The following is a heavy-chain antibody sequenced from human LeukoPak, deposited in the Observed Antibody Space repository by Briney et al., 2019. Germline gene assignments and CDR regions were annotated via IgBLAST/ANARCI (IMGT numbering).Heavy chain of an antibody. Sequence: SVKVSCKASGGTFSSYAISWVRQAPGQGLEWMGRIIPILGIANYAQKFQGRVTITADKSTSTAYVELSSLRSEDTAVYYCARAVRSAVYYYYYMDVWGKGTTVTVSS. V-gene: IGHV1-69*04. CDR1: GGTFSSYA. CDR2: IIPILGIA. CDR3: ARAVRSAVYYYYYMDV. D-gene: IGHD3-3*01. J-gene: IGHJ6*03.